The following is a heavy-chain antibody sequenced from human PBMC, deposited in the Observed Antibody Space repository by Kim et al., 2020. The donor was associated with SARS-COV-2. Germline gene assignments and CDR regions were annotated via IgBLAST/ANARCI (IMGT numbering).Heavy chain of an antibody. CDR2: INPWGGDA. J-gene: IGHJ1*01. Sequence: ASVKVSCKASGYIFTSYGIHWVRQAPGQGLEWMGLINPWGGDAEYEQKFQGRVSMTTDTSTSTAHMELTGLRSDDTAVYYCARLHFSSGHEYFRRRGKVTPVTASP. D-gene: IGHD6-19*01. CDR3: ARLHFSSGHEYFRR. CDR1: GYIFTSYG. V-gene: IGHV1-18*01.